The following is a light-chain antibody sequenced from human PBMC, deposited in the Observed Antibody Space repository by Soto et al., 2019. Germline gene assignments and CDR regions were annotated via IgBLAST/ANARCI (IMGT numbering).Light chain of an antibody. V-gene: IGLV2-23*01. J-gene: IGLJ1*01. Sequence: QSVLTQPASVSGSPGQSITLSCTGTSSDVGSYNLVSWYQQHPGKAPKLMISEGGKRPSGVSNRFSGSKSGNTASLTISGLQAEDEAYYYCCSFAGGSTYVFGTGTKVTVL. CDR1: SSDVGSYNL. CDR3: CSFAGGSTYV. CDR2: EGG.